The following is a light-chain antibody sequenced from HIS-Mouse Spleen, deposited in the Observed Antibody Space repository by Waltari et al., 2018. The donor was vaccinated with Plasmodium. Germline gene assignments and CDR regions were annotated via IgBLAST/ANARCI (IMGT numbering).Light chain of an antibody. J-gene: IGLJ2*01. Sequence: QSALTQPPSASGSPGQSVTISCTGTSSDVGGYHYVPWYQQPPGKAPKLMIYAVSKRPSGVPDRFSGSKSGNTASLTVSGLQAEDEADYYCSSYAGSNNLVFGGGTKLTVL. CDR3: SSYAGSNNLV. CDR2: AVS. CDR1: SSDVGGYHY. V-gene: IGLV2-8*01.